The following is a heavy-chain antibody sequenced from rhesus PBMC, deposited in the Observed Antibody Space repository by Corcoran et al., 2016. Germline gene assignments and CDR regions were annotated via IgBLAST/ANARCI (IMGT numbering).Heavy chain of an antibody. V-gene: IGHV3-54*02. Sequence: EVQLVESGGGLVQPGGSLRLSCAASGFTFSSYGMHWVRQAPGKGLEWVAVRLYDGSKKYYADSVKDRFTNSRDNSKNMLYLQMNNLKLEDTAVDYCARDGSFGLVIINLPIDYWGQGVLVTVSS. CDR1: GFTFSSYG. CDR2: RLYDGSKK. D-gene: IGHD3-3*01. CDR3: ARDGSFGLVIINLPIDY. J-gene: IGHJ4*01.